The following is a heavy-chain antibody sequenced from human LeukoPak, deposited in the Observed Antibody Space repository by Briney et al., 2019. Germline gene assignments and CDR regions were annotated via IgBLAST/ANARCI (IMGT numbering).Heavy chain of an antibody. CDR2: INHSGST. CDR3: ARSHMYYDSWSGYYKGPYYFDY. D-gene: IGHD3-3*01. J-gene: IGHJ4*02. CDR1: GGSFSGYY. V-gene: IGHV4-34*01. Sequence: SETLSLTCAVYGGSFSGYYWSWIRQPPGKGLEWIGEINHSGSTNYNPSLKSRVTISVDTSKNQFSLKLSSVTAADTAVYYCARSHMYYDSWSGYYKGPYYFDYWGQGTLVTVSS.